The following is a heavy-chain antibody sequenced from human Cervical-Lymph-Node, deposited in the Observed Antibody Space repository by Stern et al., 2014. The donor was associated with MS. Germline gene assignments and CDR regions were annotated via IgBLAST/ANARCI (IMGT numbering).Heavy chain of an antibody. Sequence: EDQLVESGAEVKKPGESLKISCKGSGYSFTSYWIGWVRQMPGKGLEWMGILYPGDSDTRYSPSFQGQVTISADKSISTAYLQWSSLKASDTAMYYCARHLNRNYYYYGMDVWGQGTTVTVSS. CDR2: LYPGDSDT. J-gene: IGHJ6*02. D-gene: IGHD1-14*01. CDR3: ARHLNRNYYYYGMDV. V-gene: IGHV5-51*01. CDR1: GYSFTSYW.